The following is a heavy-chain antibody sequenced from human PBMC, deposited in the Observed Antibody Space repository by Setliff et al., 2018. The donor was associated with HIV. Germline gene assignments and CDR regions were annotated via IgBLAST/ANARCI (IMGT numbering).Heavy chain of an antibody. D-gene: IGHD5-18*01. CDR2: IIPIFGTA. CDR3: ASGYPSGRYYYGMDV. Sequence: ASVKVSCKASGGTFSSYAISWVRQAPGQGLEWMGGIIPIFGTANYAQKFQGRVTITTDESTSTAYMELSSLRSEDTAVYYCASGYPSGRYYYGMDVWGQGTTVTVSS. J-gene: IGHJ6*02. V-gene: IGHV1-69*05. CDR1: GGTFSSYA.